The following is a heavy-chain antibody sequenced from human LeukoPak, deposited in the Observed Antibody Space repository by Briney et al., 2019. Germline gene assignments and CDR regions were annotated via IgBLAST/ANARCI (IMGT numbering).Heavy chain of an antibody. V-gene: IGHV5-51*01. Sequence: GESLQISCKGSGFIFTEYWIGWVRQMPGKGLEWMGIIYPGDSQTLYSPSLQGQVTISADKSIYTVYLQWNSLKASDTAMYYCAKRRRDQLLLGDWFDPWGQGTLVTVSS. CDR2: IYPGDSQT. CDR3: AKRRRDQLLLGDWFDP. D-gene: IGHD2-2*01. CDR1: GFIFTEYW. J-gene: IGHJ5*02.